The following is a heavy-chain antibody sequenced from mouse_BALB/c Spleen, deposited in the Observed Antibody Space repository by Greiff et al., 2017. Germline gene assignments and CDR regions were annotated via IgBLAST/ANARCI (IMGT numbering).Heavy chain of an antibody. J-gene: IGHJ4*01. CDR1: GYSFTGYT. CDR3: ARNYYGNYVNYAMDY. Sequence: EVHLVESGPELVKPGASMKISCKASGYSFTGYTMNWVKQSHGKNLEWIGLINPYNGGTGYNQKFKSKATLTVDNSSSTAYMELRSLTSEDSAVYYCARNYYGNYVNYAMDYWGQGTSVTVSS. CDR2: INPYNGGT. V-gene: IGHV1S29*02. D-gene: IGHD2-1*01.